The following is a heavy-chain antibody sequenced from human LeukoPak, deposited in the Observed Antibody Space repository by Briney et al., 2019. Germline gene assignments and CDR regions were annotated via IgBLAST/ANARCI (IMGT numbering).Heavy chain of an antibody. Sequence: WGSLRLSCAASGFTFSDYYMSWIRQAPGKGLEWVSYIGSSGYYADSVKGRFTISRDNAKNSLYLQMNSLRAEDTAVYYCARYYYNSSGYYYFDYWGQGTLVTVSS. CDR1: GFTFSDYY. D-gene: IGHD3-22*01. J-gene: IGHJ4*02. CDR2: IGSSG. V-gene: IGHV3-11*01. CDR3: ARYYYNSSGYYYFDY.